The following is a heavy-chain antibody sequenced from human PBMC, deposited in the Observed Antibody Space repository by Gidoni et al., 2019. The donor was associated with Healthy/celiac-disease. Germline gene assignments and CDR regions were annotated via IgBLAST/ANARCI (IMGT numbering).Heavy chain of an antibody. D-gene: IGHD2-8*01. V-gene: IGHV3-53*01. Sequence: EVQLVESGGGLIQSGGSLRLSCAASGFTVSSNYMSWVRQAPGKGLEWVSVLYSGGSTDYADSVKGRFIISRDNSKNTLYLQMSSLRAEDTAVYYCARGYCINDVCQGLMDVWGQGTTVTVSS. CDR3: ARGYCINDVCQGLMDV. CDR1: GFTVSSNY. J-gene: IGHJ6*02. CDR2: LYSGGST.